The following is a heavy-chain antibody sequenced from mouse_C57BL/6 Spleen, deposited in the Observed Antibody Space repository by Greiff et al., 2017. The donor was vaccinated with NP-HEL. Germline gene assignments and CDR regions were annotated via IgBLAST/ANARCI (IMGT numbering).Heavy chain of an antibody. CDR2: INPSSGYT. CDR3: ASYYDYDGGVFDY. CDR1: GYTFTSYT. J-gene: IGHJ2*01. D-gene: IGHD2-4*01. V-gene: IGHV1-4*01. Sequence: VKLQESGAELARPGASVKMSCKASGYTFTSYTMHWVKQRPGQGLEWIGYINPSSGYTKYNQKFKDKATLTADKSSSTAYMQLSSLTSEDSAVYYCASYYDYDGGVFDYWGQGTTLTVSS.